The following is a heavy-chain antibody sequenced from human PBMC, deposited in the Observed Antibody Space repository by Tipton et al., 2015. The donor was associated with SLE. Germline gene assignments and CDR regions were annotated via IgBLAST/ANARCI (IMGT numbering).Heavy chain of an antibody. CDR3: ARDRVYYYGSGSYALDF. CDR1: GYSITSNF. Sequence: TLSLTCTVSGYSITSNFWSWIRQPAGKGLEWIGRISTRGMTNYNPSLQSRVTMSVDTSKNQFSLNLTSVNAADTAVYYCARDRVYYYGSGSYALDFWGQGSLVTVAS. J-gene: IGHJ4*02. CDR2: ISTRGMT. V-gene: IGHV4-4*07. D-gene: IGHD3-10*01.